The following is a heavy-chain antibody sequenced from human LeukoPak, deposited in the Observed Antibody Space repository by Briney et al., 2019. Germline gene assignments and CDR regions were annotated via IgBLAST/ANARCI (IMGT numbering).Heavy chain of an antibody. J-gene: IGHJ4*01. CDR2: ITSSGTYI. CDR3: ARASGGWDLDY. Sequence: GGSLRLSCAASGFTFNTFHMNWVRQAPGKGLEWASSITSSGTYITYADSVQGRFTISRDNAKNSLYLQMNSLRVDDTALYYCARASGGWDLDYWGHGTLVTVSS. CDR1: GFTFNTFH. D-gene: IGHD1-26*01. V-gene: IGHV3-21*06.